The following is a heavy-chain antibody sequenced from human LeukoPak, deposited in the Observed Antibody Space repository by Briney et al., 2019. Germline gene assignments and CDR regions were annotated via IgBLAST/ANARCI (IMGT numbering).Heavy chain of an antibody. V-gene: IGHV4-59*01. J-gene: IGHJ4*02. CDR2: IYHSGST. CDR1: GGSISSYY. D-gene: IGHD6-19*01. Sequence: SETLSLTCTVPGGSISSYYWSWIRQPPGKGLEWIGYIYHSGSTNYNPSLKSRVTISVDTSKNQFSLKLSSVTAADTAVYYCARYSSGYGVDYWGQGTLVTVSS. CDR3: ARYSSGYGVDY.